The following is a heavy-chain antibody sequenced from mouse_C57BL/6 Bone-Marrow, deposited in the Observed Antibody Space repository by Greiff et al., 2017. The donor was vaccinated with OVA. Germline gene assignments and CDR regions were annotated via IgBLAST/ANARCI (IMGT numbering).Heavy chain of an antibody. CDR3: ARLGYYGSRTPFAY. D-gene: IGHD1-1*01. Sequence: QVQLQQPGAELVMPGASVKLSCKASGYTFTSYWMHWVKQRPGQGLEWIGEIDPSDSYTNYNQKFKGKSTLTVDKSSSTAYMQLSSLTSEDSAVYHCARLGYYGSRTPFAYWGQGTLVTVSA. J-gene: IGHJ3*01. CDR1: GYTFTSYW. CDR2: IDPSDSYT. V-gene: IGHV1-69*01.